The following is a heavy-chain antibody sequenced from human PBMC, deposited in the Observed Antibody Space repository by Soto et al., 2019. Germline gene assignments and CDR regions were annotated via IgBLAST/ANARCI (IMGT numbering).Heavy chain of an antibody. CDR1: GDSIRNYY. D-gene: IGHD6-19*01. Sequence: QVQLQESGPGLVKPSETLSLTCTVSGDSIRNYYWSWIRQPAGKGLEWIGRIYSSGSTDYNASLKSRVSMSVDRSKNQFFLKLTSVTAADTAVYYCARVRAVAGTGYFDYWGQGTLVTVSS. J-gene: IGHJ4*02. CDR3: ARVRAVAGTGYFDY. V-gene: IGHV4-4*07. CDR2: IYSSGST.